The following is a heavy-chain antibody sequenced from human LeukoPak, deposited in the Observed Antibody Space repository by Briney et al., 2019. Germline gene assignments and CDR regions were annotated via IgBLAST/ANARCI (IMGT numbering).Heavy chain of an antibody. J-gene: IGHJ4*02. CDR3: AKGRNSIFGVVISSH. D-gene: IGHD3-3*01. CDR1: GFTFSSYA. CDR2: ISGSGGST. V-gene: IGHV3-23*01. Sequence: PGGSLRLPCAASGFTFSSYAMSWVRQAPGKGLEWVSAISGSGGSTCYADSVKGRFTISRDNSKNTLYLQMNSLRAEDTAVYYCAKGRNSIFGVVISSHWGQGTLVTVSS.